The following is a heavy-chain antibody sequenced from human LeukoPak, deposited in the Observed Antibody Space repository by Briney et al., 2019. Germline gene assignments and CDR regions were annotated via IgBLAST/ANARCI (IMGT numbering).Heavy chain of an antibody. D-gene: IGHD1-1*01. V-gene: IGHV3-23*01. J-gene: IGHJ3*02. Sequence: GGSLRLSCVASGFTFTSYSMSWVRQAPGGGLEWVSAMSGSGGTSAFADSVRGRFTISRDNTKNTLALQMSSLRGEDTALYYCAKGRTAVRDTFDIWGQGTVVTVSS. CDR3: AKGRTAVRDTFDI. CDR1: GFTFTSYS. CDR2: MSGSGGTS.